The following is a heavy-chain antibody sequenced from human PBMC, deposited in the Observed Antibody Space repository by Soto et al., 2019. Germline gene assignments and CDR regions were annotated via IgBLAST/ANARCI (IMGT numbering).Heavy chain of an antibody. Sequence: GGSLRLSCATSGFTFNSYSMSWVRQAPGKGLEWVAGINGGGGRTYHADSVKGRFTISRDNSKNTLYLQMNSLRAEDTAVYYCAKVSPELRFLEWSAYYYGMDVWGQGTTVTVSS. CDR1: GFTFNSYS. CDR2: INGGGGRT. D-gene: IGHD3-3*01. V-gene: IGHV3-23*01. CDR3: AKVSPELRFLEWSAYYYGMDV. J-gene: IGHJ6*02.